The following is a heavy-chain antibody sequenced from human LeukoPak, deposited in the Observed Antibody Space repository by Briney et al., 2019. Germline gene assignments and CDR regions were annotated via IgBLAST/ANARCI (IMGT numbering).Heavy chain of an antibody. D-gene: IGHD5-18*01. Sequence: ASVKVSCKASGYTFTSYYMHWVRQAPGQGLEWMGIINPSGGSTSYAQKFQGRVTMTRDTSTSTVYMELSRLRSDDTAVYYCASELTGYSYGPRGYYFDYWGQGTLVTVSS. CDR2: INPSGGST. J-gene: IGHJ4*02. CDR3: ASELTGYSYGPRGYYFDY. V-gene: IGHV1-46*01. CDR1: GYTFTSYY.